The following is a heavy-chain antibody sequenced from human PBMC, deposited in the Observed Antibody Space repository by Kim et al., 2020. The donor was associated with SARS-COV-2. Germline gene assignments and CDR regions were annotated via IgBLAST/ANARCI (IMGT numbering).Heavy chain of an antibody. CDR3: ARPGGAYSSGYYWNY. J-gene: IGHJ4*02. V-gene: IGHV3-21*01. Sequence: ESRKGRFTISRDKAKNSLYLQMNSLRAEDTAVYYCARPGGAYSSGYYWNYWGQGTLVTVSS. D-gene: IGHD3-22*01.